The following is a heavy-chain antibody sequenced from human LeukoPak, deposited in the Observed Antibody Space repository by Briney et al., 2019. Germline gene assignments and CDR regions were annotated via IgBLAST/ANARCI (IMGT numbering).Heavy chain of an antibody. Sequence: GESLQISCKGSGFSFTSYWIGWVRQMPGKGLEWMGIIYPGDSDTRYSPSFQGQVTISADKSISTAYLQRSSLKASDTAMYYCARHTPDSGWLDYWGQGTLVTVSS. J-gene: IGHJ4*02. CDR3: ARHTPDSGWLDY. CDR1: GFSFTSYW. CDR2: IYPGDSDT. V-gene: IGHV5-51*01. D-gene: IGHD6-19*01.